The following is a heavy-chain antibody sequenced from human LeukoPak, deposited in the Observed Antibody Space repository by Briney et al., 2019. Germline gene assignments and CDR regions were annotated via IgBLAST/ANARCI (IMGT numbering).Heavy chain of an antibody. V-gene: IGHV1-8*01. J-gene: IGHJ4*02. CDR1: GYTFTSYD. CDR2: MNPNSGNT. D-gene: IGHD2-15*01. CDR3: ASHPAVVVVAATHGPDY. Sequence: ASVKVSCKASGYTFTSYDINWVRQATGQGLGWMGWMNPNSGNTGYAQKFQGRVTMTRNTSISTAYMELSSLRSEDTAVYYCASHPAVVVVAATHGPDYWGQGTLVTVSS.